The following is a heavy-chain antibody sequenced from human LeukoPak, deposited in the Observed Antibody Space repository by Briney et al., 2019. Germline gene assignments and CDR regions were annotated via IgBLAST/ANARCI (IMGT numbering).Heavy chain of an antibody. J-gene: IGHJ1*01. CDR3: AKTTGYLDQ. CDR1: GFTFSSYG. D-gene: IGHD3-9*01. Sequence: GGSLRLSCAASGFTFSSYGMTWLRQTPAKGLEWVSAISGSGGTTYYSDSVKGRFTISRDNSKNTLFLQMNSLRVEDAAVYYFAKTTGYLDQWGQGTVVAVSS. V-gene: IGHV3-23*01. CDR2: ISGSGGTT.